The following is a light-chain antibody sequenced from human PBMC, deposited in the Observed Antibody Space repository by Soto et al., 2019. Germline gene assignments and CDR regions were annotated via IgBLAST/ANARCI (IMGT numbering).Light chain of an antibody. CDR3: QQYNFWPRT. CDR2: GAS. CDR1: QSVSSN. V-gene: IGKV3-15*01. J-gene: IGKJ1*01. Sequence: EXVMTQSPATLSVSPGERATLSCRASQSVSSNLAWYQQKPGQAPRIIIYGASTRATGIPARFSGSGSGTEFTLTIGSLQSEDFAVYYCQQYNFWPRTFGQGTKVEIK.